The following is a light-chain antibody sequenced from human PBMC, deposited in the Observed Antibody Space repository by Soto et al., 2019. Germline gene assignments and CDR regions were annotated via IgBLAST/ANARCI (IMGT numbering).Light chain of an antibody. V-gene: IGKV1-39*01. CDR1: QNISTF. CDR2: AAS. Sequence: DIQMTQSPSSLSASVGDRVTVTCRASQNISTFLNWYQQKAGKPPNLLIYAASRLQSGVPSRFSGSGSGTDFTLTISSLQPEDFAVYYCQQYNNWPLTFGGGTKVEIK. CDR3: QQYNNWPLT. J-gene: IGKJ4*01.